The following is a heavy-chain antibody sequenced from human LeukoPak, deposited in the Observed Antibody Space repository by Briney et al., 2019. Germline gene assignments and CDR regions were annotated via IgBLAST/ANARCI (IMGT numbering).Heavy chain of an antibody. Sequence: ASVKVSCKTSGYTLSDYVMHWERLAPGQGLEWMGWCSSKSDGTIYALKFAGRGTMTRDTSVSKAYMQLRDLTSDDTAVYYCARDPLEGSYANWFDPGGQETLVTVSS. CDR2: CSSKSDGT. D-gene: IGHD3-10*01. CDR3: ARDPLEGSYANWFDP. V-gene: IGHV1-2*02. J-gene: IGHJ5*02. CDR1: GYTLSDYV.